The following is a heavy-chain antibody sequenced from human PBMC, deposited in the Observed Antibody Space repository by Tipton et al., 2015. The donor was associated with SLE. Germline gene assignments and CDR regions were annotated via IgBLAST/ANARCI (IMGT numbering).Heavy chain of an antibody. Sequence: GFLRLSCAASGFTFSDYYMSWIRQAPGKGLEWVSYISSSGSTIYYADSVKGRFTISRDNAKNSLYLQMNSLRAEDTAVYYCARDVVHVGWFDPWGQGTLVTVSS. CDR2: ISSSGSTI. J-gene: IGHJ5*02. D-gene: IGHD2-15*01. CDR3: ARDVVHVGWFDP. CDR1: GFTFSDYY. V-gene: IGHV3-11*01.